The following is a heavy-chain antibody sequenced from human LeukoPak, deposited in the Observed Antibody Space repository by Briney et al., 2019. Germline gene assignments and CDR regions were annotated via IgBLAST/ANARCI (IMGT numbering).Heavy chain of an antibody. CDR3: AKEGAVRGVMDY. J-gene: IGHJ4*02. Sequence: GGSLRLSCAASGFTFSSYGMHWVRQAPGKGLEWVAVISYDGSNKYYADSVKGRFTISRDNSKNTLYLQMNSLRAEDTAVYYCAKEGAVRGVMDYWGQGTLVTVSS. CDR1: GFTFSSYG. CDR2: ISYDGSNK. V-gene: IGHV3-30*18. D-gene: IGHD3-10*01.